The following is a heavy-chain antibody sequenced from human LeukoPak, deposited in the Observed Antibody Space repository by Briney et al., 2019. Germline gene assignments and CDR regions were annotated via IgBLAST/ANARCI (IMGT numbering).Heavy chain of an antibody. Sequence: GGSLRLSCAASGFTFSSYAMHWVRQAPGKGLEWVANIKQDGSEKDYVDSVKGRFTISRDNAKNSLYLQMNSLTAEDTAVYYCARESFAARWDWGQGTLVTVSS. J-gene: IGHJ4*02. CDR3: ARESFAARWD. CDR1: GFTFSSYA. CDR2: IKQDGSEK. D-gene: IGHD6-6*01. V-gene: IGHV3-7*01.